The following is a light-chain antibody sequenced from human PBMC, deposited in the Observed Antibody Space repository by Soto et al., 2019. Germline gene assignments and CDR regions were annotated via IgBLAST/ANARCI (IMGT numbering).Light chain of an antibody. CDR1: QSVSSNY. CDR2: GAS. Sequence: EIVVKKSVGTLSLSPEERATLSCRAIQSVSSNYLAWYQQKPGQAPRLLIYGASSRATGIPDRFSGSGSGTDFTLTISSLEPEDFAIHYCHPGGTWLPWPSAQRTKLDIK. CDR3: HPGGTWLPWP. J-gene: IGKJ1*01. V-gene: IGKV3D-20*02.